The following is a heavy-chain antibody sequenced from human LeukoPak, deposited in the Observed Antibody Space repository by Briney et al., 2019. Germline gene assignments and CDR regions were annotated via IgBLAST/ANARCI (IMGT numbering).Heavy chain of an antibody. V-gene: IGHV4-59*13. CDR3: ARAPLYSGGSGWSIYYFYAMDV. CDR2: IDNSWST. Sequence: PSQTLSLTCTVSGGSISSSYWSWVRQPPGKGLEWLGYIDNSWSTNYNPSLKSRVTISLDTPKSQFSLKLSSVTAADTAVYYCARAPLYSGGSGWSIYYFYAMDVWGQGTTVIVSS. CDR1: GGSISSSY. J-gene: IGHJ6*02. D-gene: IGHD6-19*01.